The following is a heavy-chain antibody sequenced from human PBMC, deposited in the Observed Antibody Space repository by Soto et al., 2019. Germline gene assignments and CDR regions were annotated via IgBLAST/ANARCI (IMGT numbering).Heavy chain of an antibody. J-gene: IGHJ4*02. D-gene: IGHD1-26*01. V-gene: IGHV3-23*01. CDR1: GFTFSSYA. CDR2: ISGSGGST. CDR3: AKDYPDSGSYPRNKSGYFDY. Sequence: PGGSLRLSCAAPGFTFSSYAMSWVRQAPGKGLEWVSAISGSGGSTYYADSVKGRFTISRDNSKNTLYLQMNSLRAEDTAVYYCAKDYPDSGSYPRNKSGYFDYWGQGTLVTVSS.